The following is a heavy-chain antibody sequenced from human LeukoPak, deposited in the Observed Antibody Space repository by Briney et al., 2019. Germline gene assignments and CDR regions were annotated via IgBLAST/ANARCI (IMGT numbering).Heavy chain of an antibody. CDR3: ARKFLLPSSWYDYYGMDV. J-gene: IGHJ6*02. CDR2: INSDGSST. D-gene: IGHD6-13*01. CDR1: GFTFSSYW. Sequence: GGSLRLSCAASGFTFSSYWMHWVRQAPGKGLVWVSRINSDGSSTSYADSVKGRFTISRDNAKNTLYLQMNSLRAEDTAVYYCARKFLLPSSWYDYYGMDVWGQGTTVTVSS. V-gene: IGHV3-74*01.